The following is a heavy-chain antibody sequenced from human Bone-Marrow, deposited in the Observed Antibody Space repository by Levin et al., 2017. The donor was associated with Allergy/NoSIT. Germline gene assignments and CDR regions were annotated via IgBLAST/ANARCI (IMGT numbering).Heavy chain of an antibody. D-gene: IGHD1-26*01. V-gene: IGHV3-53*01. CDR3: GRDVGP. Sequence: GGSLRLSCAASGFTVSNNYVWWVRQAPGKGLEWVSLIYSGGSTYYADSVKGRFSISRDGSKNTLYLQMNSLRAEDTAMYYCGRDVGPWGKGTMVTVSS. CDR2: IYSGGST. J-gene: IGHJ3*01. CDR1: GFTVSNNY.